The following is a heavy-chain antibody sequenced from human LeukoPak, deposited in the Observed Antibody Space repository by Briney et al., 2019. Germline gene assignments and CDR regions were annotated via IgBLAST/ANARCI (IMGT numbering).Heavy chain of an antibody. V-gene: IGHV4-4*02. CDR2: IHNSGST. D-gene: IGHD3-9*01. Sequence: SGTLSLTCTVSGGSISSTTWWSWVRQSPGKGLEWIGEIHNSGSTNYNPSLKSRVTIAVDKSKNQFSLKVTSVTAADTAVYYCARDQVGYDILTGYSGYYYYYGMDVWGQGTTVTVSS. CDR3: ARDQVGYDILTGYSGYYYYYGMDV. J-gene: IGHJ6*02. CDR1: GGSISSTTW.